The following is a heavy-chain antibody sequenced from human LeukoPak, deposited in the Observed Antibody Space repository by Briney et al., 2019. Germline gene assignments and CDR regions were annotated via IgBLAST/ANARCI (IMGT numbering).Heavy chain of an antibody. J-gene: IGHJ4*02. CDR2: IIPIFGTA. CDR1: GGTFNSYT. Sequence: SVKVSCKASGGTFNSYTISWVRQAPGQGLEWMGGIIPIFGTANYAQKFQGRVTITTDESTSTAYMELSSLRSEDTAVYYCARDYYNGSGSYQFDYWGQGTLVTVSS. V-gene: IGHV1-69*05. D-gene: IGHD3-10*01. CDR3: ARDYYNGSGSYQFDY.